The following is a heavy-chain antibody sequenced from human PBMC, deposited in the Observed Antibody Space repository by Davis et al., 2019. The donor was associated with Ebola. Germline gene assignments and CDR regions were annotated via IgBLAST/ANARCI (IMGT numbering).Heavy chain of an antibody. CDR3: ARLDERELPDY. CDR1: GFTFSSYG. D-gene: IGHD1-7*01. CDR2: IWYDGSNN. Sequence: PGGSLRLSCAASGFTFSSYGMHWVRQAPGQGLEWVAVIWYDGSNNYYADSVKGRFTISRDNSKNTLYLQMNSLRGEDTAVYYCARLDERELPDYWGQGTLVTVSS. V-gene: IGHV3-33*01. J-gene: IGHJ4*02.